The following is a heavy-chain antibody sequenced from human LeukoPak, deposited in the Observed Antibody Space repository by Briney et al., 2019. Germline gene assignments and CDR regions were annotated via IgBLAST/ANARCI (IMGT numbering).Heavy chain of an antibody. CDR3: ATGGSNSEAFEI. Sequence: GGSLRLSCAASGFIFTNYGMNWVRQAPGKGPEWVSCISSGGSYIYYADALKGRFTISRGNAKKSLYLQMNRLRAEDTALYYCATGGSNSEAFEIWGRGTMVTVSS. CDR1: GFIFTNYG. V-gene: IGHV3-21*01. CDR2: ISSGGSYI. J-gene: IGHJ3*02. D-gene: IGHD1-26*01.